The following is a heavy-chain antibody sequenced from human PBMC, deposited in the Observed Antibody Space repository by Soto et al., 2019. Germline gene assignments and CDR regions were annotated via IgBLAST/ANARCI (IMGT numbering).Heavy chain of an antibody. V-gene: IGHV4-4*02. Sequence: SETLSLTCFVSGTSISSTYWWTWVRQSPGKGLEWIGEIHHTGGTNYNPALKTRLTISVDKANNQFSLRLTSVTAADTAVYYCARDKITGLFDYWGQGTLVTVSS. J-gene: IGHJ4*02. D-gene: IGHD2-8*02. CDR2: IHHTGGT. CDR1: GTSISSTYW. CDR3: ARDKITGLFDY.